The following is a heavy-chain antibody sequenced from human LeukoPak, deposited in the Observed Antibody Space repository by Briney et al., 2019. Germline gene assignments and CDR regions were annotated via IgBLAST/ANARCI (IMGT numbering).Heavy chain of an antibody. J-gene: IGHJ5*02. CDR1: GFTFSSYG. V-gene: IGHV3-33*01. CDR3: ARARFSSGYSYGSFFNWFDP. Sequence: GRTLSLSRAASGFTFSSYGMHWVRQAPGERLEGAAVIWFDVSNKYYADSVKGRFTISRDNSKNTLYLQMNSLRAEDTAVYYCARARFSSGYSYGSFFNWFDPWGQGTLVTVSS. D-gene: IGHD5-18*01. CDR2: IWFDVSNK.